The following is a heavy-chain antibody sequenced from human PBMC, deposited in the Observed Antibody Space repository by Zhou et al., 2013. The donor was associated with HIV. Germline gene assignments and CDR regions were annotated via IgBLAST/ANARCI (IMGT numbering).Heavy chain of an antibody. CDR1: GGTFSNYA. D-gene: IGHD1-26*01. CDR2: IVPIFNKP. J-gene: IGHJ6*03. Sequence: QVQLVQSGAEVKKPGSSVKVSCKASGGTFSNYAFSWVRLAPGQGLEWLGDIVPIFNKPSYAQKFQGRVTITTDESTSTAYMELSSLRSEDTAVYYCARGRWSGSYYYYYYMDVWGKGTTVTVSS. V-gene: IGHV1-69*05. CDR3: ARGRWSGSYYYYYYMDV.